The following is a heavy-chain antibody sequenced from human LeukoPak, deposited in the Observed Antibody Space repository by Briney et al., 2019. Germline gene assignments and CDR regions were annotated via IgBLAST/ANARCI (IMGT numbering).Heavy chain of an antibody. Sequence: PGGSLRLSCAASGFTFSSYAMSWVRQAPGKGLEWVSAISGSGGSTYYADSVKGWFTISRDNSKNTLYLQMDSLRAEDTAVYYCAKELEWLSYYFDYWGQGTLVTVSS. J-gene: IGHJ4*02. CDR2: ISGSGGST. CDR3: AKELEWLSYYFDY. D-gene: IGHD3-3*01. V-gene: IGHV3-23*01. CDR1: GFTFSSYA.